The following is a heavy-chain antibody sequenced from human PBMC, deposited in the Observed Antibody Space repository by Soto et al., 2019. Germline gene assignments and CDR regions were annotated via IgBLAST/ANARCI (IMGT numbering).Heavy chain of an antibody. V-gene: IGHV3-53*01. CDR2: IYTGGST. CDR3: ARAYGGNPALFDP. Sequence: EVQLVESGGGLIQPGGSLRLSCAASGFTVSSDYMSWVRQAPGKGLEWVSVIYTGGSTYYADSVKGRFTFSRYNSKNTLYLQMNSLRAEDTAVYYCARAYGGNPALFDPWGQGTLVTVSS. J-gene: IGHJ5*02. CDR1: GFTVSSDY. D-gene: IGHD4-17*01.